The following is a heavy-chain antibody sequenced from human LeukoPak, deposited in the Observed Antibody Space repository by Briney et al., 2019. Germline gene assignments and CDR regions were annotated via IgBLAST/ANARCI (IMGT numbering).Heavy chain of an antibody. Sequence: SETLSLTCAVYGGSFSAYYWTWIRQPPGKGLEWLGEINHSGSSNYNSSLRSRVTISVDTSYKQFSLRLSSVTAADTAVYYCAPRGDIEHSYVYGKWFDPWGQGTRVTVSS. CDR2: INHSGSS. CDR3: APRGDIEHSYVYGKWFDP. J-gene: IGHJ5*02. D-gene: IGHD5-18*01. V-gene: IGHV4-34*01. CDR1: GGSFSAYY.